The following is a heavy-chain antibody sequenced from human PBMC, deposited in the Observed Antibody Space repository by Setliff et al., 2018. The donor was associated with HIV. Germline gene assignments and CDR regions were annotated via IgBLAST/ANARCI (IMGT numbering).Heavy chain of an antibody. J-gene: IGHJ5*02. CDR3: ARVHLRSNAVYGVVSNQFDP. V-gene: IGHV4-59*01. CDR1: RGSISTYY. CDR2: FYHSGST. D-gene: IGHD3-3*01. Sequence: PSETLSLTCTVSRGSISTYYWTWIRQSPGKGLEWIGYFYHSGSTNYNPSLKSRVSISVDTSKNEFSLNLSSLTAADTAVYYCARVHLRSNAVYGVVSNQFDPWGQGSLVTVSS.